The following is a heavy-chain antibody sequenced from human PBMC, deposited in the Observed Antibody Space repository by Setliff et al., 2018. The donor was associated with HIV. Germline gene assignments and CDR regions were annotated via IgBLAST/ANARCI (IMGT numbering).Heavy chain of an antibody. D-gene: IGHD5-12*01. CDR3: ARDLRATYEGFSFHDFDY. CDR1: GFTFSSYS. CDR2: ISSSSSYI. Sequence: PGGSLRLSCAASGFTFSSYSMNWVRQAPGKGLEWVSSISSSSSYIYYADSVKGRFTISRDNAKNSLYLQMNSLRAEDTAVYYCARDLRATYEGFSFHDFDYWGQGTLVTVSS. V-gene: IGHV3-21*01. J-gene: IGHJ4*02.